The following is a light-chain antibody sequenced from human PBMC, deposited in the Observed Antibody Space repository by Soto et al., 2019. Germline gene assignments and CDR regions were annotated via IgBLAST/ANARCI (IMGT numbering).Light chain of an antibody. J-gene: IGKJ5*01. CDR1: QSVSSSY. CDR2: GAS. Sequence: EIVLTQSPGTLSLSPGERATLSCRASQSVSSSYLAWYQHKPGQAPRLLIYGASSRATGIPVRFSGSGSGTDFTLTISRLEPEDFAVYFCQRYGSSPLITFGQGTRLEI. V-gene: IGKV3-20*01. CDR3: QRYGSSPLIT.